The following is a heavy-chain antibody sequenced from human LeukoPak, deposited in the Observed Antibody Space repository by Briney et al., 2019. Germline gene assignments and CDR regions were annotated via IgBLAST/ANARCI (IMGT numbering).Heavy chain of an antibody. CDR3: ARGLAMTDAFDI. Sequence: ASGKVSCKASGYTFTSYDINWVRQATGQGLEWMGWMNPNSGNTGYAQTFQGRVTITRNTSISTAYMELSSLRSEDTTVYYCARGLAMTDAFDIWGQGTMVTVSS. J-gene: IGHJ3*02. V-gene: IGHV1-8*03. CDR2: MNPNSGNT. CDR1: GYTFTSYD.